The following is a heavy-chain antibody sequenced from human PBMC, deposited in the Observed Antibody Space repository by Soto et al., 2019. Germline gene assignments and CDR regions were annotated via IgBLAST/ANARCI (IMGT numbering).Heavy chain of an antibody. V-gene: IGHV1-46*01. CDR3: ARSYVTSRPIDF. CDR2: TNPSDGST. D-gene: IGHD3-10*02. J-gene: IGHJ4*02. Sequence: QVQLVQSGAEVKKPGASVKVSCKASGYSLTSYCMHWVRQAPGRGLEWMGITNPSDGSTNYAQKFQGRVTMTSDTSTSTVYMEMRSLRSEDTAMYYCARSYVTSRPIDFWGQGTLVTVSS. CDR1: GYSLTSYC.